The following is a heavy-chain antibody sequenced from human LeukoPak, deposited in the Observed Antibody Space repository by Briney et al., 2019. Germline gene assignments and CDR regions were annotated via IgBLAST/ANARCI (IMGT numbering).Heavy chain of an antibody. D-gene: IGHD6-19*01. V-gene: IGHV1-69*13. J-gene: IGHJ6*03. Sequence: SVKVSCKASGYTFTSYDISWVRQAPGQGLEWMGGIIPIFGTANYAQKFQGRVTITADESTSTAYMELSSLRSEDTAVYYCAREGVSSGWYRSHFGYYYYYYMDVWGKGTTVTVSS. CDR1: GYTFTSYD. CDR2: IIPIFGTA. CDR3: AREGVSSGWYRSHFGYYYYYYMDV.